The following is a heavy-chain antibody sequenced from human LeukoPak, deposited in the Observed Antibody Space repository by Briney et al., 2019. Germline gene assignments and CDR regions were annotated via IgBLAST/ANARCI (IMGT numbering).Heavy chain of an antibody. D-gene: IGHD4-17*01. CDR3: AKVRPSLTTVTSTYFDY. V-gene: IGHV3-30*18. CDR1: GFTFSSYA. CDR2: ISYDGSNK. Sequence: GGSLRLSCAASGFTFSSYAMSWVRQAPGKGLEWVAVISYDGSNKYYADSVKGRFTISRDNSKNTLYLQMNSLRAEDTAVYYCAKVRPSLTTVTSTYFDYWGQGTLVTVSS. J-gene: IGHJ4*02.